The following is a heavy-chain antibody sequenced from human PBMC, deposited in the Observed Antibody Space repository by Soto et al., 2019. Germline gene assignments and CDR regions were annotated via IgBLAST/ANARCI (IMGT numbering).Heavy chain of an antibody. Sequence: QVQLQESGPGLVKPSETLSLTCTVSGGSISSYYWRWIRQPPGKGLEWIGYIYYSGSTNYNPSLKSRGTISVDTSENQFSLKLGSVTAADTAVYYCARSPGYYFDHWGQGTLVTVSS. J-gene: IGHJ4*02. CDR1: GGSISSYY. V-gene: IGHV4-59*01. CDR3: ARSPGYYFDH. CDR2: IYYSGST.